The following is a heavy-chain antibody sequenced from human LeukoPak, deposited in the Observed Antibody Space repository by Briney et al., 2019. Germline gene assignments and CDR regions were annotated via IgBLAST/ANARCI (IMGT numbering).Heavy chain of an antibody. J-gene: IGHJ4*02. CDR2: LYYSGWST. D-gene: IGHD2-2*01. Sequence: PSETLSLTCAVYGGSFSGYYWSWIRQPPGKGLEWIGGLYYSGWSTYYNPSLKSRVTISVDTSKNQFSLKLNSVTAADTAVYYCARLGCSSASCYPGNWGQGTLVTVSS. CDR1: GGSFSGYY. V-gene: IGHV4-34*01. CDR3: ARLGCSSASCYPGN.